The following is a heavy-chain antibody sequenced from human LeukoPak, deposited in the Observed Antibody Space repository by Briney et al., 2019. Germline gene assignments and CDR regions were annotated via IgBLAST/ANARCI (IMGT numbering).Heavy chain of an antibody. CDR3: ARTHYSSGWTSDY. CDR2: IYYSGST. V-gene: IGHV4-39*01. J-gene: IGHJ4*02. Sequence: SETLSLTCTVSGGSISSSSYYWGWIRQPPGQGLEWIGNIYYSGSTYYNPSLKSRVTISVDTSKNQFSLKLSSVTAADTAVYYCARTHYSSGWTSDYWGQGTRVTVSS. CDR1: GGSISSSSYY. D-gene: IGHD6-19*01.